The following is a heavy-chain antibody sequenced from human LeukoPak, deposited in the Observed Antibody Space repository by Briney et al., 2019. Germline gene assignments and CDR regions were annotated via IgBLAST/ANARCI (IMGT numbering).Heavy chain of an antibody. CDR3: ARESEVAVAGTRDLSY. D-gene: IGHD6-19*01. Sequence: ASVKVSCKASGYTFTGYYMHWVRQAPGQGLEWMGWINTNTGNPAYAQGFTGRFVFSLDTSVSTAYLQISSLKAEDTAVYYCARESEVAVAGTRDLSYWGQGTLVTVSS. V-gene: IGHV7-4-1*02. J-gene: IGHJ4*02. CDR2: INTNTGNP. CDR1: GYTFTGYY.